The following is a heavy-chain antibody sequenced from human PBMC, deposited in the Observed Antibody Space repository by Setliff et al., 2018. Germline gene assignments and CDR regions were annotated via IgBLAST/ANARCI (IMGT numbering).Heavy chain of an antibody. J-gene: IGHJ4*02. V-gene: IGHV3-33*08. CDR3: ARTCSGSGCYARLES. CDR1: GFTFSNYR. CDR2: IWHDGGNK. Sequence: GGSLRLSCAASGFTFSNYRMHWVRQAPGKGLEWVAVIWHDGGNKYHADSVKGRFTISRDNSKNTLYLQMNSLRPEDTAVYYCARTCSGSGCYARLESWGQGTPVTVSS. D-gene: IGHD2-15*01.